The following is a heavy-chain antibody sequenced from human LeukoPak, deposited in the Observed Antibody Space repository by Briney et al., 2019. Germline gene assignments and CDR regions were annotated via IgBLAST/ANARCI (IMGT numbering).Heavy chain of an antibody. V-gene: IGHV3-30*18. J-gene: IGHJ4*02. CDR2: ISYDGSNK. CDR1: GFTFSSYG. CDR3: AKDGIVVSYFDY. Sequence: GGSLRLSCSASGFTFSSYGIHWVRQAPGKGLEWVAIISYDGSNKYYADSVKGRFTISRDNSKNTLYLQMNSLRAEDTAMYYCAKDGIVVSYFDYWGQGTLVTVSS. D-gene: IGHD3-22*01.